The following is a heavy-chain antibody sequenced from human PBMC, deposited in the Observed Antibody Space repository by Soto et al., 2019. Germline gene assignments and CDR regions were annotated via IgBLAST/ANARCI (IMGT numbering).Heavy chain of an antibody. CDR1: GGAFSDYA. D-gene: IGHD2-15*01. Sequence: QVQLVQSGAEVKKPGSSVKVSCKASGGAFSDYAFSWLRQAPGQGLEWLGGIMPIFRAPDYAQKFQGRVTITADEFTSTAYMEMNSLRSEDTAVYYCASWLKGPDIGNYYYGMDVWGQGTTVTVS. CDR2: IMPIFRAP. J-gene: IGHJ6*02. CDR3: ASWLKGPDIGNYYYGMDV. V-gene: IGHV1-69*12.